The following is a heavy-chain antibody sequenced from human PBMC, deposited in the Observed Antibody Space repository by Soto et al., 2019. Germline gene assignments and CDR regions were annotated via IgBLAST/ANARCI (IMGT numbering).Heavy chain of an antibody. D-gene: IGHD3-3*01. J-gene: IGHJ6*03. Sequence: GGSLRLSCAASGFTFSSYSMNWVRQAPGKGLEWVSSISSSSSYIYYADSVKGRFTISRDNAKNSLYLQMNSLRVEDTAVYYCARGGDYDFWSGYNLYYYYYMDVWGKGTTVTVSS. CDR3: ARGGDYDFWSGYNLYYYYYMDV. V-gene: IGHV3-21*01. CDR2: ISSSSSYI. CDR1: GFTFSSYS.